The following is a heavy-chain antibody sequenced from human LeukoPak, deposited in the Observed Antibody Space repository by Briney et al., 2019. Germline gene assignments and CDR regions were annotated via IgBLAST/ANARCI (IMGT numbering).Heavy chain of an antibody. V-gene: IGHV1-24*01. CDR1: GYTLTELS. D-gene: IGHD1-26*01. CDR2: FDPEDGET. J-gene: IGHJ5*02. Sequence: ASVKVSCKVSGYTLTELSMHWVRQAPGKGLEWMGGFDPEDGETIYAQKFQGRVTMTEDTSTDTAYMELSSLRSEDTAVYYCATVRGSYYLDWFDPWGQGTLVTVSS. CDR3: ATVRGSYYLDWFDP.